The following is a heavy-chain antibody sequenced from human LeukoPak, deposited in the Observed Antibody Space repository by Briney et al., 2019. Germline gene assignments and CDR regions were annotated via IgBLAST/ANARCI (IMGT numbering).Heavy chain of an antibody. D-gene: IGHD1-1*01. CDR1: GFTFSNYW. Sequence: PGGSLRLSCAASGFTFSNYWMSWVRQAPGKGLEWVANMDQDGSEENYVDSVKGRFTISRDDAKNSLYLHMSSLRAEDTAVYYCERESTGERTGCWDQGTLVTVSS. V-gene: IGHV3-7*01. CDR2: MDQDGSEE. J-gene: IGHJ4*02. CDR3: ERESTGERTGC.